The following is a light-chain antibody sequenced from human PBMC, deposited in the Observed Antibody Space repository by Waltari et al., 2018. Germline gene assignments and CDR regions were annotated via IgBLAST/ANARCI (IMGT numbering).Light chain of an antibody. J-gene: IGKJ4*01. CDR1: QTNRTTY. V-gene: IGKV3-20*01. CDR2: CAF. CDR3: QQYDVLPLT. Sequence: IVSTPSPATLPLSPGEGPALPCGSSQTNRTTYLAWYQQKPGQPPTLLIYCAFTRATGIPDRFTGSGSGTDFSLTISSLEAEDFAAYYCQQYDVLPLTFGGGTKVEIK.